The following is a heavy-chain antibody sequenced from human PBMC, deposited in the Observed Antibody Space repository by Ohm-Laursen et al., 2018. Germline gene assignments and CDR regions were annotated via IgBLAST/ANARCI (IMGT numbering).Heavy chain of an antibody. CDR1: GGSISSYY. CDR2: IYYSGST. J-gene: IGHJ4*02. D-gene: IGHD3-10*01. Sequence: SDTLSLTCIVSGGSISSYYWSWIRQPPGKGLEWIGCIYYSGSTNYNPSLKSRVTISVDTSKNQFSLKLSSVTAADTAVYYCVRGRSGGNYWGQGTLVTVSS. CDR3: VRGRSGGNY. V-gene: IGHV4-59*08.